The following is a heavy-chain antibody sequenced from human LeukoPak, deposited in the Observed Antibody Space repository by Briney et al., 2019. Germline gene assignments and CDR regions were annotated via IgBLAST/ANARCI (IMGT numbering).Heavy chain of an antibody. Sequence: PGGSLRLSCAASGCTFTNDWWNWVRQAPGKGLEWIGRIKSKSGGRTTDYAAPVKGRFTISRDDPKITLYLQMNSLKTEDTAVYYCAHGLWHYDAFDVWGQGTLVTVSS. CDR1: GCTFTNDW. J-gene: IGHJ3*01. V-gene: IGHV3-15*01. CDR3: AHGLWHYDAFDV. CDR2: IKSKSGGRTT. D-gene: IGHD3-10*01.